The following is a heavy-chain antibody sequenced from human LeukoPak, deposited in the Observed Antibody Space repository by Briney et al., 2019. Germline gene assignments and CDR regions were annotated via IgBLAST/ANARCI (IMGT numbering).Heavy chain of an antibody. CDR1: GFTFRRYW. J-gene: IGHJ4*02. V-gene: IGHV3-7*05. CDR3: VRVGVAVAATLWD. D-gene: IGHD6-19*01. Sequence: GGSLRLSCAASGFTFRRYWMSWARQASGKGLEWVANIKQDGSEKYYADSVKGRFTISRDNARKSLYLEMNSLRAEDTAVYFCVRVGVAVAATLWDWGQGILVTVSS. CDR2: IKQDGSEK.